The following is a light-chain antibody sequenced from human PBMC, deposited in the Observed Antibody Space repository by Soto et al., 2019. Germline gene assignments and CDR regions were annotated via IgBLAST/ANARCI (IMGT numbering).Light chain of an antibody. CDR3: QSYDSSLSDSV. V-gene: IGLV1-40*01. J-gene: IGLJ3*02. CDR1: SSNIGAGHD. CDR2: ANS. Sequence: QSVLTQPPSVSGAPGQRVTISYTGSSSNIGAGHDVHWYQQLPGTAPKLLIYANSNRPSGVPDRFSGSKSGTSASLAITGLQAEDEADYYCQSYDSSLSDSVFGGGTKLTVL.